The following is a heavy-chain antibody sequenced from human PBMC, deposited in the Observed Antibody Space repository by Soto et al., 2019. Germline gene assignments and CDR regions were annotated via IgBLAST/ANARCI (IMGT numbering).Heavy chain of an antibody. J-gene: IGHJ4*02. CDR1: GYTFTSYG. CDR2: FDPEDGET. D-gene: IGHD5-12*01. CDR3: ATGGGYDHFDY. Sequence: ASVKVSCKASGYTFTSYGISWVRQAPGKGLEWMGGFDPEDGETIYAQKFQGRVTMTEDTSTDTAYMELSSLRSEDTAVYYCATGGGYDHFDYWGQGTLVTVSS. V-gene: IGHV1-24*01.